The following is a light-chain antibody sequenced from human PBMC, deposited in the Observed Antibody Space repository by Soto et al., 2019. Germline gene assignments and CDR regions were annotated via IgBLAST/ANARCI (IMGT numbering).Light chain of an antibody. V-gene: IGLV2-14*01. CDR3: SSYADGSTYV. Sequence: QSALTQPPSASGSPGQSVTISCTGTSSDVGAYDYVSWYQQHPGKAPKLMIYEVDNRPSGVSIRFSGSKSGNTASLTISGLQAEDEADYYCSSYADGSTYVFGTGTKVTVL. J-gene: IGLJ1*01. CDR1: SSDVGAYDY. CDR2: EVD.